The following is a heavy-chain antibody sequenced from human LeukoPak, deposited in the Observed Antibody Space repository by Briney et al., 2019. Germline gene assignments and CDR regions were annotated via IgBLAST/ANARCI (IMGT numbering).Heavy chain of an antibody. J-gene: IGHJ4*02. CDR3: AKDHIGTLSYDILSAFAS. V-gene: IGHV3-23*01. Sequence: PGGSLRLSCAASGFTFSSYAMSWVRQAPGKGLEWVSVISGSGDRAYYADSVEGRFTLSRDNSRNTMYLQMNSLGADDTAVYYCAKDHIGTLSYDILSAFASWGQGTLVTVSS. D-gene: IGHD3-9*01. CDR1: GFTFSSYA. CDR2: ISGSGDRA.